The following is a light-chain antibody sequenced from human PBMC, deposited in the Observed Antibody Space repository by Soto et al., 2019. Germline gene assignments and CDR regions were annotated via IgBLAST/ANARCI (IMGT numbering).Light chain of an antibody. CDR3: QSYDSSLSGV. J-gene: IGLJ2*01. V-gene: IGLV1-40*01. CDR2: GNS. CDR1: SSNIGAGYD. Sequence: QSVLTQPPSVSGAPGKRVTISCTGSSSNIGAGYDVHWYQQLPGTAPKLLIYGNSNRPSGVPDRFSGSKSGTSASLAITGLQAEDEADYYGQSYDSSLSGVFGGGTKLTVL.